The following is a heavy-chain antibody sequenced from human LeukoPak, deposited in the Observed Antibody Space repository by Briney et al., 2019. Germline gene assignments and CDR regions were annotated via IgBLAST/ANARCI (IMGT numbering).Heavy chain of an antibody. CDR3: AELGITMIGGV. V-gene: IGHV3-7*01. Sequence: GGSLRLSCAASGFTFSSNWMSWVRQAPGKGLEWVANIKEDGSEKYCVDSVKGRFTISRDNAKNSLYLQMNSLRAEDTAVYYCAELGITMIGGVWGKGTTVTISS. CDR1: GFTFSSNW. CDR2: IKEDGSEK. J-gene: IGHJ6*04. D-gene: IGHD3-10*02.